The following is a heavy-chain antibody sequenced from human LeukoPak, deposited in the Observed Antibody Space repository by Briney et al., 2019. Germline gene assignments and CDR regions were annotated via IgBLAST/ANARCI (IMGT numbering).Heavy chain of an antibody. D-gene: IGHD3-10*01. CDR1: GGSISSYY. V-gene: IGHV4-59*01. J-gene: IGHJ3*02. CDR3: ARVPMGAFDI. Sequence: SETLSLTCTVSGGSISSYYWSWIRQPPGKGLEWIGYIYYSGSTNYNPSLKSRVTISVDTSKNQFSLKLSSVTAADTAVYYCARVPMGAFDIWGQGTMATVSS. CDR2: IYYSGST.